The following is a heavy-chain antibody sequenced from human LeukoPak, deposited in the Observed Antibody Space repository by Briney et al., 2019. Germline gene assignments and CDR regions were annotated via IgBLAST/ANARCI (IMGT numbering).Heavy chain of an antibody. CDR2: ISSSSSYI. D-gene: IGHD4-17*01. Sequence: PGGSLRLSCAASGFTFSSYSMNWVRQAPGKGLEWVSSISSSSSYIYYADSVKGRFTISRDNAKNSLYLQMNSLRAEDTAVYYCARELRDYSDYGMDVWGQGTTVTVSS. CDR3: ARELRDYSDYGMDV. V-gene: IGHV3-21*01. J-gene: IGHJ6*02. CDR1: GFTFSSYS.